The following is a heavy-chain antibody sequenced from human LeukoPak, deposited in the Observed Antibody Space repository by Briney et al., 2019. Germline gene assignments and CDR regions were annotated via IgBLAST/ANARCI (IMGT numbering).Heavy chain of an antibody. CDR2: IQAKAYGGAT. D-gene: IGHD2-2*01. Sequence: GGSLRLSCSTSGFTFGDYAMSWVRQAPGKGLEWVGFIQAKAYGGATKYAASVNGRFSIWRDDSQSIANLRMNDLKTEDTAVYYCTRAPHPRCSSSGCYLDSWGQGTLVTVSS. CDR1: GFTFGDYA. V-gene: IGHV3-49*04. J-gene: IGHJ4*02. CDR3: TRAPHPRCSSSGCYLDS.